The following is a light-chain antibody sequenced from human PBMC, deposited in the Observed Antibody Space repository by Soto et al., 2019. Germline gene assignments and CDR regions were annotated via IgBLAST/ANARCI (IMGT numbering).Light chain of an antibody. Sequence: EIVMTQTPATLSVSPGERATLSCRASQSVGSSLAWYQQKPGQAPRILIYGASTRATGIPARFSGSGSGTEFTLTISSLQSEDFAIYFCQQYHNWPPDRTFGQGTKVEIK. CDR2: GAS. J-gene: IGKJ1*01. CDR3: QQYHNWPPDRT. V-gene: IGKV3-15*01. CDR1: QSVGSS.